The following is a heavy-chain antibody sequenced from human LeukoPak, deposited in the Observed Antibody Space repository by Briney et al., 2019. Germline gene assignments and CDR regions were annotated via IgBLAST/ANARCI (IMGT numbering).Heavy chain of an antibody. V-gene: IGHV4-31*03. CDR2: IYYSGST. CDR3: ARVVVDVGTNWSDP. Sequence: PSETLSLTCTVSGGSISSGGYYWSWIRQHSGKGLEWIGYIYYSGSTYYNPSLKSRVTISVDTSKNQFSLKLSSVTAADTAVYYCARVVVDVGTNWSDPWGQGTLVTVSS. D-gene: IGHD2-2*01. CDR1: GGSISSGGYY. J-gene: IGHJ5*02.